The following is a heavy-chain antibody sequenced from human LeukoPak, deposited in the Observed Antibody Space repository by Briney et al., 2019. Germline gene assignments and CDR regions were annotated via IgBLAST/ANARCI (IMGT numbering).Heavy chain of an antibody. CDR2: ISTTSSTI. CDR1: GFTFSSYS. V-gene: IGHV3-48*02. D-gene: IGHD2-15*01. CDR3: ARGGYEFDY. J-gene: IGHJ4*02. Sequence: PGGSLRLSCAASGFTFSSYSMNWVPQAAGKGLEWVSYISTTSSTIYYADSVRGRFTISRDNAKNSLYLQMNSLRDEDTAVYYCARGGYEFDYWGQGTLVTVSS.